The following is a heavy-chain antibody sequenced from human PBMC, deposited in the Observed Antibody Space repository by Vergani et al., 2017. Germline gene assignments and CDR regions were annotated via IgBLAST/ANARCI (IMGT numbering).Heavy chain of an antibody. J-gene: IGHJ6*03. V-gene: IGHV3-30*02. CDR1: GFSFNTYG. D-gene: IGHD3-10*01. CDR3: ARDLAGSDYYYMDV. Sequence: QVQLVETGGGVVQPGGSLRLYCATSGFSFNTYGAHWVRQAPGKGLEWVAFIGYDGRIKYNVDSVKGRFTISRDNSKNTLYLQMNSLRAEDTAVYYCARDLAGSDYYYMDVWGKGTTVTVSS. CDR2: IGYDGRIK.